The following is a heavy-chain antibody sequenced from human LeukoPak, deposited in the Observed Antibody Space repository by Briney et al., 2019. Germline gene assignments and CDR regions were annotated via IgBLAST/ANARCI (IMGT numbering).Heavy chain of an antibody. CDR2: LSNSDDST. Sequence: GGSLRLSCAASGFTLSNYAMSWVRQAPGKGLEWVSTLSNSDDSTYYPDSLKGRFTISKDNSKNTLYLQMNSLRAEDTAVYYCAKGTITSWPTFDYWARDPWSPSPQ. V-gene: IGHV3-23*01. CDR3: AKGTITSWPTFDY. D-gene: IGHD1/OR15-1a*01. J-gene: IGHJ4*02. CDR1: GFTLSNYA.